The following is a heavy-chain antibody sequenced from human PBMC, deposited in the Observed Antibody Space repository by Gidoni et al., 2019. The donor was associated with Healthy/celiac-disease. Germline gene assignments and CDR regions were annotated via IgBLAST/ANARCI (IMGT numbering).Heavy chain of an antibody. D-gene: IGHD3-10*01. CDR3: ARRPLWFGEREDY. CDR2: IYYSGST. CDR1: GGSISSSSYY. V-gene: IGHV4-39*01. Sequence: QLQLQESGPGLVKPSETLSLTCTVSGGSISSSSYYWGWIRQPPGKGLEWIGSIYYSGSTYYNPSLKSRVTISVDTSKNQFSLKLSSVTAADTAVYYCARRPLWFGEREDYWGQGTLVTVSS. J-gene: IGHJ4*02.